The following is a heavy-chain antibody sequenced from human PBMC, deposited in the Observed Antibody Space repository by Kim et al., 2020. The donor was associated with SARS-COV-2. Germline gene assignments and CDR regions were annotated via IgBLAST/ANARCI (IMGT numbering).Heavy chain of an antibody. J-gene: IGHJ6*02. CDR2: IIPIFGTA. Sequence: SVKVSCKASGGTFSSYAISWVRQAPGQGLEWMGGIIPIFGTANYAQKFQGRVTITADESTSTDYMELSSLRSEDTAVYCCAREPEGYYYDSSGYKPNPYYYYYGIDVWGQGTTVTVSS. D-gene: IGHD3-22*01. CDR1: GGTFSSYA. CDR3: AREPEGYYYDSSGYKPNPYYYYYGIDV. V-gene: IGHV1-69*13.